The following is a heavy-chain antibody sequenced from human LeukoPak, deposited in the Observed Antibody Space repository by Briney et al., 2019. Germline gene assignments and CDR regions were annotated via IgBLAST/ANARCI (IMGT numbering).Heavy chain of an antibody. V-gene: IGHV3-7*01. CDR3: ATAYYYATAD. CDR1: GFTFSSYW. Sequence: PGGSLRLSCAASGFTFSSYWMSWVRQAPGKGPEWVANIKPDGSEKYYVDSVKGRFTISRGNAKNSLYLQMNSLRAEDTAVYYCATAYYYATADWGQGTLVTVSS. J-gene: IGHJ4*02. D-gene: IGHD3-22*01. CDR2: IKPDGSEK.